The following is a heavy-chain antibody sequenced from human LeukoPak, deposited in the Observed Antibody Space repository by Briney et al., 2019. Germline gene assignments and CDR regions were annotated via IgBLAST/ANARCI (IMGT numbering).Heavy chain of an antibody. J-gene: IGHJ4*02. CDR3: ARAGSYRRTADY. CDR1: GFTVSSNY. V-gene: IGHV3-11*01. CDR2: ISSSGSTI. D-gene: IGHD3-10*01. Sequence: GGSLRLSCAASGFTVSSNYMSWVRQAPGKGLEWVSYISSSGSTIYYADSVKGRFTISRDNAKNSLYLQMNSLRAEDTAVYYCARAGSYRRTADYWGQGTLVTVSS.